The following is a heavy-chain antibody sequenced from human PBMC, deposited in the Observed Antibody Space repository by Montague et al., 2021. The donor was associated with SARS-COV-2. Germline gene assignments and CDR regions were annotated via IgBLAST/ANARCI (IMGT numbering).Heavy chain of an antibody. CDR1: GGSISSFY. V-gene: IGHV4-59*08. D-gene: IGHD4-11*01. CDR3: ARHYSAPRPAVS. J-gene: IGHJ5*02. CDR2: ISDSGST. Sequence: SETLSLTCTVSGGSISSFYWSWFRQPPGKGLEWIGYISDSGSTNYNPSLTSRVTMSVDTSKNQFSLKVNSVTAAATAVYYCARHYSAPRPAVSWGQGTLVTVSS.